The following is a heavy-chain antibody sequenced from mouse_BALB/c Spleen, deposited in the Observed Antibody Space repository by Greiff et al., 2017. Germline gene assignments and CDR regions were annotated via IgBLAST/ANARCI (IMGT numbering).Heavy chain of an antibody. J-gene: IGHJ4*01. V-gene: IGHV5-6-5*01. CDR3: ARPGGGYAMDY. Sequence: DVQLVESGGGLVKPGGSLKLSCAASGFTFSSYAMSWVRQTPEKRLEWVASISSGGSTYYPDSVKGRFTISRDNARNILYLQMSSLRSEDTAMYYCARPGGGYAMDYWGQGTSVTVSS. CDR2: ISSGGST. CDR1: GFTFSSYA.